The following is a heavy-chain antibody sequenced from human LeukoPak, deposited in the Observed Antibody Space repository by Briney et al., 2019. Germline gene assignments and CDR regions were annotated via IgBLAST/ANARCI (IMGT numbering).Heavy chain of an antibody. CDR2: IFHSGST. D-gene: IGHD3-22*01. J-gene: IGHJ4*02. CDR1: GGSISSYW. V-gene: IGHV4-59*08. CDR3: ARFTRYDGGGYYLDY. Sequence: TSQTLSLTCTVSGGSISSYWWSWVRQPPGKGLEWIGHIFHSGSTTYNASLQSRVTISVDTSKNQFSLNLNSVTAADTALYYCARFTRYDGGGYYLDYWGQGTLVTVSS.